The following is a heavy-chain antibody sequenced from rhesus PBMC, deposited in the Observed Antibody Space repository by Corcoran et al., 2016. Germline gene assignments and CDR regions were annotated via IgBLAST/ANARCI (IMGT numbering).Heavy chain of an antibody. V-gene: IGHV4S12*01. D-gene: IGHD4-29*01. J-gene: IGHJ4*01. Sequence: QVQLQESGPGVVTASETLSLPSAVSGGTISRGSSLWTWFRPRPRKGLELIGGIYSKSESTNYSPSLKIRVTISKDTSKNQFSLKLSSVTATDTAVYYCATSSVAATSVDYWGQGVLVTVSS. CDR1: GGTISRGSSL. CDR2: IYSKSEST. CDR3: ATSSVAATSVDY.